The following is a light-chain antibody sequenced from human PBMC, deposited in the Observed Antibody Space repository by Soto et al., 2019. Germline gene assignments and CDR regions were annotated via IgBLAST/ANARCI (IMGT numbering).Light chain of an antibody. CDR1: QSVSSN. CDR3: QQYNNWPPFT. CDR2: GAS. J-gene: IGKJ5*01. V-gene: IGKV3D-15*01. Sequence: EIVMPQSPATLSVSPGERATLSCRASQSVSSNLAWYQQKPGQAPRLLIYGASSRATGIPDRFSGSGSGTEFTLTISSLQSEDFAVYYCQQYNNWPPFTFGQGTRLEIK.